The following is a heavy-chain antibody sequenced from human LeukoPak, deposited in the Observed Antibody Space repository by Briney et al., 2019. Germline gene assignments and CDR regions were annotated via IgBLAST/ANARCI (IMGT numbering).Heavy chain of an antibody. CDR1: GGSFSGYY. J-gene: IGHJ6*04. CDR2: INHSGGT. CDR3: ARASPYYYYYGMDV. D-gene: IGHD6-6*01. V-gene: IGHV4-34*01. Sequence: PSETLSLTCAVYGGSFSGYYWSWIRQPPGKGLEWIGEINHSGGTNYNPSLKSRVTISVDTSKNQFSLKLSSVTAADTAMYYCARASPYYYYYGMDVWGKGTTVTVSS.